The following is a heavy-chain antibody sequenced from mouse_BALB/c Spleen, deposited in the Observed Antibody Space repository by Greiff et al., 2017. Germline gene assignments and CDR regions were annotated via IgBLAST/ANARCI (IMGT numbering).Heavy chain of an antibody. V-gene: IGHV1-7*01. D-gene: IGHD2-3*01. Sequence: VQLQQSGAELAKPGASVKMSCKASGYTFTSYWMHWVKQRPGQGLEWIGYINPSTGYTEYNQKFKDKATLTADKSSSTAYMQLSSLTSEDSAVYYCAKRGGYYVYAMDFWGQGTSVTVSS. CDR3: AKRGGYYVYAMDF. CDR2: INPSTGYT. J-gene: IGHJ4*01. CDR1: GYTFTSYW.